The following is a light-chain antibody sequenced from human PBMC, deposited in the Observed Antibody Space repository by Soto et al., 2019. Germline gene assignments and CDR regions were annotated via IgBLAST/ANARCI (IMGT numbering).Light chain of an antibody. CDR2: GAS. CDR1: QSVSSSY. V-gene: IGKV3-20*01. Sequence: VLTQSPGTLSLSPGERATLSCRASQSVSSSYLAWYQQKPGQAPRLLIYGASSRATGIPDRFSGSGSGTDVTLTSSRLEPEDFAVYYCQQYGSSPLLTFVGGTKVEIK. J-gene: IGKJ4*01. CDR3: QQYGSSPLLT.